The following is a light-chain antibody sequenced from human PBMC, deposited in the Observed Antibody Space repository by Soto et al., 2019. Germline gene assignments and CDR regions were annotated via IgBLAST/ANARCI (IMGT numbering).Light chain of an antibody. J-gene: IGLJ1*01. CDR3: SSYTSSSTRV. Sequence: QSVLTQPASVSGSPGQSITISCTGTSSDVGGYNYVSWYQQHPGKAPKLMIYDVSNRPSGVSNRFSGSKSGNTASLTISGLQAEDEAYYYWSSYTSSSTRVFGTGSKVTVL. CDR1: SSDVGGYNY. V-gene: IGLV2-14*01. CDR2: DVS.